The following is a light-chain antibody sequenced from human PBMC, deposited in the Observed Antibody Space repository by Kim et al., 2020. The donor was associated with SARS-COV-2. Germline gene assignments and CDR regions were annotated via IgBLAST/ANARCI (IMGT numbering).Light chain of an antibody. V-gene: IGLV3-19*01. CDR3: QSRDSGGNVV. CDR2: GRN. CDR1: SLRSYY. J-gene: IGLJ2*01. Sequence: VALGQTGRITCQGDSLRSYYATWYQQKPRQAPVLVIYGRNNRPSGIPDRFSGSTSENTASLTISGAQAEDEADFYCQSRDSGGNVVFGGGTKVTVL.